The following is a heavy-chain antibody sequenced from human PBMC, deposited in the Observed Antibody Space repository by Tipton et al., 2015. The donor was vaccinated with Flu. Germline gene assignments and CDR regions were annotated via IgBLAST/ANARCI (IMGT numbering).Heavy chain of an antibody. V-gene: IGHV4-34*01. D-gene: IGHD6-13*01. CDR2: INHSGST. CDR1: GGSFSGYY. CDR3: ARIAAAGTGYFDY. Sequence: TLSLTCAVYGGSFSGYYWSWIRQPPGKGLEWIGEINHSGSTNYNPSLKSRVTISVDTPKNQFSLKLSSVTAADTAVYYCARIAAAGTGYFDYWGQGTLVTVSS. J-gene: IGHJ4*02.